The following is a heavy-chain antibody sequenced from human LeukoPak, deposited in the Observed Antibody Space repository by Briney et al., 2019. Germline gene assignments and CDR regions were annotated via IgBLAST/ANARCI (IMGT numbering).Heavy chain of an antibody. CDR1: GYTFTSYA. V-gene: IGHV7-4-1*02. J-gene: IGHJ6*02. CDR2: INTNTGNP. D-gene: IGHD2-15*01. CDR3: ARVVGPYYYYYNGLDV. Sequence: ASVKVSCKASGYTFTSYAMNWVRQAPGQGLEWMGWINTNTGNPTYAQGFTGRFVFSLDTSVSTAYLQISSLKAEDTAVYYCARVVGPYYYYYNGLDVWGQGTTVTVSS.